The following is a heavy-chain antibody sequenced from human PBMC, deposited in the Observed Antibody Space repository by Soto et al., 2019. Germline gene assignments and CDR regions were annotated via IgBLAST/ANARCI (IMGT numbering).Heavy chain of an antibody. CDR2: INHSGST. D-gene: IGHD6-19*01. J-gene: IGHJ6*02. V-gene: IGHV4-34*01. CDR1: GGSFSGYY. Sequence: PSETLSLTCAVYGGSFSGYYWSWIRQPPGKWLEWIGEINHSGSTNYNPSLKSRVTISVDTSKNQFSLKLSSVTAADTAVYYCARAVAGTARGDYYYYGMDVWGQGXTVTVYS. CDR3: ARAVAGTARGDYYYYGMDV.